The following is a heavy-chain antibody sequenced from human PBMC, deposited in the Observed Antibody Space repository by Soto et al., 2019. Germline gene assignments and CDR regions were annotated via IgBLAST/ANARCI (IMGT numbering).Heavy chain of an antibody. D-gene: IGHD3-10*01. CDR1: GGSVSSGSYY. Sequence: XGTLSLTCTVSGGSVSSGSYYWSWIRQPPGKGLEWIGYIYYSGSTNYNPSLKSRVTISVDTSKNQFSLKLSSVTAADTAVYYCARSGSFKGRGVHDYWGQGTLVTVSS. J-gene: IGHJ4*02. V-gene: IGHV4-61*01. CDR3: ARSGSFKGRGVHDY. CDR2: IYYSGST.